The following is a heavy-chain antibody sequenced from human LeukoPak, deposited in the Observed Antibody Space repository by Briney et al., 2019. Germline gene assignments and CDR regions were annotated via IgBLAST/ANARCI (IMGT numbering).Heavy chain of an antibody. V-gene: IGHV3-74*01. CDR3: ARDISRTMDV. Sequence: PGGSLRLSCVASGFTFSSRWMHWVRQAPGKGLVWVSIINTDGGTTRYADFVEGRFTISRDNARNTLYLEMNSLRVEDTAVYFCARDISRTMDVWGQGTTVTV. J-gene: IGHJ6*02. CDR1: GFTFSSRW. D-gene: IGHD3-9*01. CDR2: INTDGGTT.